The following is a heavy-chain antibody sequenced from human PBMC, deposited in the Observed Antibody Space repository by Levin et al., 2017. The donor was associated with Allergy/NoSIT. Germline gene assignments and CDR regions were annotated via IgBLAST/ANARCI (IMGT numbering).Heavy chain of an antibody. CDR1: GGFISSFY. CDR2: IYYSGST. J-gene: IGHJ4*02. V-gene: IGHV4-59*08. CDR3: ARLGGYSGYDWGGDY. D-gene: IGHD5-12*01. Sequence: PGGSLRLSCTVSGGFISSFYWSWIRQPPGKGLEWIGYIYYSGSTNYNPSLKSRVTISVDTSKNQFSLKLSSVTAADTAVYYCARLGGYSGYDWGGDYWGQGTRVTVSS.